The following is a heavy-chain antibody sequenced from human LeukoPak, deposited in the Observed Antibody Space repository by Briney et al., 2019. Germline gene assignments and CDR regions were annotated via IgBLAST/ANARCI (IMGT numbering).Heavy chain of an antibody. CDR1: GYTFTGYY. J-gene: IGHJ6*02. D-gene: IGHD5-18*01. CDR2: INPNSGGT. CDR3: ARERWIQRTGYYYYYGMDV. Sequence: ASVKVSCKASGYTFTGYYMHWVRQAPGQGLEWMGWINPNSGGTNYAQKFQGSVTMTRDTSISTAYMELSRLRSDDTAVYYCARERWIQRTGYYYYYGMDVWGQGTTVTVCS. V-gene: IGHV1-2*02.